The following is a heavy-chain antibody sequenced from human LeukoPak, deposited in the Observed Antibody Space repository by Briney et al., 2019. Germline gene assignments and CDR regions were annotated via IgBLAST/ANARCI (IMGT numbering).Heavy chain of an antibody. V-gene: IGHV3-23*01. CDR2: INGSGGST. Sequence: GGSLRLSCAASGFTFSSYAMSWVRQAPGKGLEWVSSINGSGGSTHYTDSVKGRFAISRDTSKNTLSLQMNSLRAEDTAIYYCAKEGGLWLVHPYFDSWGQGTLVTVSS. D-gene: IGHD6-19*01. J-gene: IGHJ4*02. CDR1: GFTFSSYA. CDR3: AKEGGLWLVHPYFDS.